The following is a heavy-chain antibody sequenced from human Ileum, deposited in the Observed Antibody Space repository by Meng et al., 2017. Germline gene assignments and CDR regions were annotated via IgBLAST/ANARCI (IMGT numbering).Heavy chain of an antibody. Sequence: VQLQEAGPGLVKPSQTLSLTCTVSGVSISRGFYHWNWIRQHPGKGLEWIGSIYYSGTIYYNPSLKSRVTISLDTSKNQFSLNLSSVTAADTAAYYCARDRFSSGSSNWFDPWGQGTLVTVSS. D-gene: IGHD3-10*01. CDR1: GVSISRGFYH. V-gene: IGHV4-31*03. CDR2: IYYSGTI. J-gene: IGHJ5*02. CDR3: ARDRFSSGSSNWFDP.